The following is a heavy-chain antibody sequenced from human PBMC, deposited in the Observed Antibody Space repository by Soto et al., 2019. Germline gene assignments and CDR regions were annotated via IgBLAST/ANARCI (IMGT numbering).Heavy chain of an antibody. CDR2: IIPIFGTA. J-gene: IGHJ4*02. V-gene: IGHV1-69*06. CDR3: GLYCSSTSCYYFDY. Sequence: SVQVSCKASGGTFSSYAISWVRQAPGQGLEWMGGIIPIFGTANYAQKFQGRVTITADKSTSTAYMGLSSLRSEDTAVYYCGLYCSSTSCYYFDYWGQGTLVTVSS. D-gene: IGHD2-2*01. CDR1: GGTFSSYA.